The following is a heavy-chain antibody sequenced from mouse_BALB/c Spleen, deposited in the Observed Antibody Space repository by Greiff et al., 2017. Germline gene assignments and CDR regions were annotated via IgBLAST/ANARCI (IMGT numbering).Heavy chain of an antibody. CDR3: TREGDYYGSSSVDV. CDR1: GFTFSSYT. Sequence: EVQLVESGGGLVKPGGSLKLSCAASGFTFSSYTLSWARQTPEKRLEWVATISSGGSYTYYPDSVKGRFTISRDNAKNTLYRQMSSLKSEDTAMYYCTREGDYYGSSSVDVWGAGTTVTVSS. J-gene: IGHJ1*01. V-gene: IGHV5-6-4*01. D-gene: IGHD1-1*01. CDR2: ISSGGSYT.